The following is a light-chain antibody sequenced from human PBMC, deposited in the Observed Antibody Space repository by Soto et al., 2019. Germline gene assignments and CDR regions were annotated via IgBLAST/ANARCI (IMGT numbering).Light chain of an antibody. Sequence: DIQLTQSPSSLSASVGDRVTITCRASQSISNFLNWYQQKPGQAPKLLISSASNVQSGVPSRFSGRGSGTEFTLTISGLQPEDSASYCCQQSYNFPRTFGQGPRWIS. CDR2: SAS. CDR1: QSISNF. CDR3: QQSYNFPRT. V-gene: IGKV1-39*01. J-gene: IGKJ1*01.